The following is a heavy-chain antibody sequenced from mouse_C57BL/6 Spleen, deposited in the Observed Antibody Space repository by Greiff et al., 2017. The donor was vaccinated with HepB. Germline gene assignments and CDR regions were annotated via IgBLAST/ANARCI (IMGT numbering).Heavy chain of an antibody. Sequence: VQLQQSGAELVKPGASVKLSCKASGYTFTSYWMQWVKQRPGQGLEWIGEIDPSDSYTNYNQKFKGKATLTVDTSSSTAYMQLSSLTSEDSAVYYCARRLMTTVVGYFDVWGTGTTVTVSS. CDR1: GYTFTSYW. J-gene: IGHJ1*03. CDR2: IDPSDSYT. D-gene: IGHD1-1*01. V-gene: IGHV1-50*01. CDR3: ARRLMTTVVGYFDV.